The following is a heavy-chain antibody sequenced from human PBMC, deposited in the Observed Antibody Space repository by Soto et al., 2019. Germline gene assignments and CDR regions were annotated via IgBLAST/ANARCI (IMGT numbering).Heavy chain of an antibody. Sequence: QVQLVQSGAEVKKPGASVKVSCKASGYTFTSYDINWVRQAPGQGLEWMGWMNPNSGNTDYAQKFQGSVTMTRNTSKSTADMELSSLTSEDTSVYYCAGERTTISMDVWGQGTTVTVSS. CDR3: AGERTTISMDV. V-gene: IGHV1-8*02. J-gene: IGHJ6*02. D-gene: IGHD3-9*01. CDR1: GYTFTSYD. CDR2: MNPNSGNT.